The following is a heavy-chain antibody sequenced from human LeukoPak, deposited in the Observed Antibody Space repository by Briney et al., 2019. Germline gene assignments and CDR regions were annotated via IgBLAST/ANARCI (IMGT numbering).Heavy chain of an antibody. Sequence: SVKVSCKASGFTFTSSTIQWVRQARGQRLEWIGWIVVGSGNTNYAQTFQERVIITRDMSTTTVYMELSSLRPEDTAVYCCAGTPGFGELTLDYWGQGTLVTVSS. CDR1: GFTFTSST. V-gene: IGHV1-58*02. CDR3: AGTPGFGELTLDY. J-gene: IGHJ4*02. D-gene: IGHD3-10*01. CDR2: IVVGSGNT.